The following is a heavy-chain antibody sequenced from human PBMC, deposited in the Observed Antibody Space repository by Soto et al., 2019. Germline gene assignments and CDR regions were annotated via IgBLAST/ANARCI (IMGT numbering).Heavy chain of an antibody. CDR3: ARIRSGALLLYLFDL. J-gene: IGHJ5*02. CDR1: GYTFTERY. CDR2: IDPNTGAT. V-gene: IGHV1-2*02. Sequence: QVQLVQSGAEVRKPGASVMVSCKASGYTFTERYIHWVRQAPGQGLEWLGLIDPNTGATHYAQKFQGRVSMTRGTLSTTAYMELSSLTSDDTAVYFCARIRSGALLLYLFDLWGQGTLVTVS. D-gene: IGHD5-12*01.